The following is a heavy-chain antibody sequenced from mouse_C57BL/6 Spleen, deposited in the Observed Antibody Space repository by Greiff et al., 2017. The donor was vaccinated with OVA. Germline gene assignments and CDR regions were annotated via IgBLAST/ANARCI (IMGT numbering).Heavy chain of an antibody. CDR3: ARGGDGYGLPY. D-gene: IGHD2-2*01. J-gene: IGHJ3*01. CDR2: IDPSDSET. Sequence: QVQLQQPGAELVRPGSSVKLSCKASGYTFTSYWMHWVKQRPIQGLEWIGNIDPSDSETHYNQKFKDKATLTVDKSSSTAYMQLSSLTSEDSAVYYCARGGDGYGLPYWGQGTLVTVSA. V-gene: IGHV1-52*01. CDR1: GYTFTSYW.